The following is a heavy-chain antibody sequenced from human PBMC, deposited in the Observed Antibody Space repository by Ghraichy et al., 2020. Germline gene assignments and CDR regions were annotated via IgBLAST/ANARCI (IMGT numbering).Heavy chain of an antibody. CDR2: IYYSGST. CDR1: GGSISSYY. Sequence: SETLSLTCTVSGGSISSYYWSWIRQPPGKGLEWIGYIYYSGSTNYNPSLKSRVTISVDTSKNQFSLKLSSVTAADTAVYYCARGGGDGKQKPAHSAFDIWGQGTMVTVSS. D-gene: IGHD2-21*02. J-gene: IGHJ3*02. V-gene: IGHV4-59*01. CDR3: ARGGGDGKQKPAHSAFDI.